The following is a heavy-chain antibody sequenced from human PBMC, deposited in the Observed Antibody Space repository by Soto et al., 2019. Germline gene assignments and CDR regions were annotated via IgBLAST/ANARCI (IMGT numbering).Heavy chain of an antibody. V-gene: IGHV3-66*01. D-gene: IGHD3-10*01. CDR1: GFTVSSNY. J-gene: IGHJ3*02. CDR3: GREGSRGFFAMFAFDI. Sequence: GGSLRLSCAASGFTVSSNYVSWVRQAPGKGLEWVSVIYSGGSTYYADSVKGRFTISRDNSKNTLYLQMNSLRAEDTAVYYCGREGSRGFFAMFAFDIWGQGTMVTVSS. CDR2: IYSGGST.